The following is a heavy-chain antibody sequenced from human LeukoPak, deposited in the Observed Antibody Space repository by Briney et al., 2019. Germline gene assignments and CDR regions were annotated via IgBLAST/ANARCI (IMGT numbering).Heavy chain of an antibody. D-gene: IGHD4-17*01. J-gene: IGHJ4*02. CDR1: GFTFSSYG. V-gene: IGHV3-30*02. Sequence: PGGSLRLSCAASGFTFSSYGMHWVRQAPGKGLEWVAFIRYDGSNKYYADSVKGRFTISRDNSKNTLYLQMNSLRAGDTAVYYCAKDPYGDYTFDYWGQGTLVTVSS. CDR2: IRYDGSNK. CDR3: AKDPYGDYTFDY.